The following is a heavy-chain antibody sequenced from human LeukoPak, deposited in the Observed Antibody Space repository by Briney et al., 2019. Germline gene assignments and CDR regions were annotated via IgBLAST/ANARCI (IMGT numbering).Heavy chain of an antibody. CDR3: AGHHPRNTVDF. Sequence: SQTLSLTCAVSGGSISSGGYSWSWIRQPPGKGLEWIGYIYHSGSTYYNPSLKSRVTISVDRSKNQFSLKLSSVTAADTAVYYCAGHHPRNTVDFWGQGTLVTVSS. CDR2: IYHSGST. J-gene: IGHJ4*02. CDR1: GGSISSGGYS. V-gene: IGHV4-30-2*01. D-gene: IGHD2/OR15-2a*01.